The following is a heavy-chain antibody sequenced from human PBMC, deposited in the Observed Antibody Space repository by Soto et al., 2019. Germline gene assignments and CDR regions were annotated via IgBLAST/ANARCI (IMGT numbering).Heavy chain of an antibody. J-gene: IGHJ4*02. CDR1: GFTVSNNH. D-gene: IGHD5-18*01. Sequence: VQLVESGGGLIQPGGSLRLSCAASGFTVSNNHMTWVRQAPGRGPEWVSTIYYNGNTYYADSVKGRFTISRDNSKNIRYRQMNSLRAEDTAVYYCARGLDSAKVGYWGQGTLVTVSS. V-gene: IGHV3-53*01. CDR2: IYYNGNT. CDR3: ARGLDSAKVGY.